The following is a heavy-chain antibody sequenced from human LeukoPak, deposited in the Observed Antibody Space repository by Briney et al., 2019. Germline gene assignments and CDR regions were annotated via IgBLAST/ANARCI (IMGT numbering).Heavy chain of an antibody. D-gene: IGHD6-13*01. J-gene: IGHJ4*02. Sequence: GGSLRLSCAASGFTFSSYAMSWVRQAPGKGLEWVSGIHWNGGSTSYADSVKGRFTIFRDNAKSSLYLQMNSLRAEDTALYFCARGRVDSSRWYTALDYWGQGTLVTVSS. CDR2: IHWNGGST. CDR1: GFTFSSYA. CDR3: ARGRVDSSRWYTALDY. V-gene: IGHV3-20*04.